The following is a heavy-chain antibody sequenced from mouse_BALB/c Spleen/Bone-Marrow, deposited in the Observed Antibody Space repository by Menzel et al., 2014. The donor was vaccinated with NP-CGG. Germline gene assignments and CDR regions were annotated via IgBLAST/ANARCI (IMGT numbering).Heavy chain of an antibody. Sequence: EVQVVESGGGLVQPGGSLRLSCATSGFTFTDYYMNWVRQPPGKALEWSGFIRNKANGYTTEYSASVKGRFTISRDNSQNILYLQMNTLRAEDSATYYCARDKGRVFFDYWGQGTTLTVSS. CDR2: IRNKANGYTT. CDR3: ARDKGRVFFDY. V-gene: IGHV7-3*02. J-gene: IGHJ2*01. CDR1: GFTFTDYY.